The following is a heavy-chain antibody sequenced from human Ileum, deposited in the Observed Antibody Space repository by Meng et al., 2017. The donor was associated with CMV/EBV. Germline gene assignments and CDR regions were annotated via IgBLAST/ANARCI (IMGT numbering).Heavy chain of an antibody. D-gene: IGHD2-2*01. V-gene: IGHV1-2*02. J-gene: IGHJ6*02. CDR2: INPNSGGP. Sequence: ASVKVSCKASGYTFTGYYMHWVRQAPGQGLEWMGWINPNSGGPNYAQKFQGRVTMTRDTSISTAYMELSRLRSDDTAVYYCARGSPSCSSTSCSYYYYYYGMDVWGQGTTVTVSS. CDR1: GYTFTGYY. CDR3: ARGSPSCSSTSCSYYYYYYGMDV.